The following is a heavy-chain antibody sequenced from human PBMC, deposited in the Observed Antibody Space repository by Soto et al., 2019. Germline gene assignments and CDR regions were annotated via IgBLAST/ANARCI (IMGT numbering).Heavy chain of an antibody. J-gene: IGHJ6*02. Sequence: QVTLKESGPVLVKPTETLTLTCTVSGFSLSNARMGVSWIRQPPGKALEWLAHIFSNDEKSYSTSLKSRLTISKATPKSPVVLTLTNMAPVDTAPYYCARIYITMGRGAPYYFYGMDVWGQGTTVTVSS. CDR3: ARIYITMGRGAPYYFYGMDV. V-gene: IGHV2-26*01. CDR1: GFSLSNARMG. CDR2: IFSNDEK. D-gene: IGHD3-10*01.